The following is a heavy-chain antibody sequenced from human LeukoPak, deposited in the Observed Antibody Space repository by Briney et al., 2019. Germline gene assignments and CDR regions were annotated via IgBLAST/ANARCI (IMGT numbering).Heavy chain of an antibody. D-gene: IGHD1-26*01. Sequence: ASVKVSCKASGYTFSSNYLHWVRQAPGQGLEWMGLINPSGDSTSYAQKFQGIVTMTRDTSTTTVYMDLSNLRSEDTAVYYCARGSSGSYYNYFDFWGQGTLVTVSS. CDR3: ARGSSGSYYNYFDF. CDR1: GYTFSSNY. J-gene: IGHJ4*02. CDR2: INPSGDST. V-gene: IGHV1-46*01.